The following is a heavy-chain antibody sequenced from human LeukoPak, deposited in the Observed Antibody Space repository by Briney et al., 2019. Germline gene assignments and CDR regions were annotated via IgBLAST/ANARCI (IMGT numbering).Heavy chain of an antibody. V-gene: IGHV3-9*01. CDR1: GFTFDDYA. CDR2: ISWNSGSI. CDR3: ARADDYGDYRFDY. D-gene: IGHD4-17*01. J-gene: IGHJ4*02. Sequence: GGSLRLSCAASGFTFDDYAMHWVRQAPGKGLEWVSGISWNSGSIGYADSVKGRFTISRDNAKNSLYLQMNSLRAEDTAVYYCARADDYGDYRFDYWGQGTLVTVSS.